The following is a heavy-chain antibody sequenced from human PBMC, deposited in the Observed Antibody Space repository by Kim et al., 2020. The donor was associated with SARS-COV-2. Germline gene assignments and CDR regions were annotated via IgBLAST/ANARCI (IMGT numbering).Heavy chain of an antibody. D-gene: IGHD6-6*01. Sequence: SETLSLTCTVSGGSISPYYWSWIRQPPGKGLEWIGYVYHSGSTKYNPSLKSRVTISIDTSKNQFSLKLNSVTAADTAWYYCMRGRSAHDYWGQGTLVTVSS. CDR3: MRGRSAHDY. J-gene: IGHJ4*02. V-gene: IGHV4-59*13. CDR1: GGSISPYY. CDR2: VYHSGST.